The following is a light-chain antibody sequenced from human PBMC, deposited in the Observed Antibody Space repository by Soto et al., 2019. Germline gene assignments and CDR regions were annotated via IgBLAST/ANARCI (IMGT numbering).Light chain of an antibody. CDR2: LNSDGSH. J-gene: IGLJ3*02. V-gene: IGLV4-69*01. Sequence: QSVLTQSPSASASLGPSVKLTCTLSSAHSSYAIAWHQQQPEKGPRYLMKLNSDGSHSKGDGIPDRFSGSSSGAERYLTISSLQSEDEADYSCQTWGTGIRVFGGGTKLTVL. CDR3: QTWGTGIRV. CDR1: SAHSSYA.